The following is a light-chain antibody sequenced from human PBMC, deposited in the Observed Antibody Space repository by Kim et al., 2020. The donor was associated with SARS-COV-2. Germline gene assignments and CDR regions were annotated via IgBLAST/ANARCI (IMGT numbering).Light chain of an antibody. Sequence: SPGEGATISCRASEPGSSSFFAWYQQRPGQAPRLLIYGTSTRATGIPDRFSGSGSGTDFTLTISRLEPEDFAVYYCQQFGSSRPTFGPGTKVDIK. CDR1: EPGSSSF. CDR2: GTS. CDR3: QQFGSSRPT. V-gene: IGKV3-20*01. J-gene: IGKJ1*01.